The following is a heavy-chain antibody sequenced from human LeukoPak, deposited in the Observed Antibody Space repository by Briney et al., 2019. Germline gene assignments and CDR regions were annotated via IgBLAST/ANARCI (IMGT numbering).Heavy chain of an antibody. CDR3: ARDLFLAATEREGDDY. J-gene: IGHJ4*02. CDR2: INPNTGDT. V-gene: IGHV1-2*02. D-gene: IGHD6-13*01. Sequence: ASVKVSCKASGYTFTGYYMHWVRQAPGQGLEWVGWINPNTGDTSYAQKFQGRVTLTGDTSITTAYMELSRLRSDDTAVYYCARDLFLAATEREGDDYWGQGTLVTVSS. CDR1: GYTFTGYY.